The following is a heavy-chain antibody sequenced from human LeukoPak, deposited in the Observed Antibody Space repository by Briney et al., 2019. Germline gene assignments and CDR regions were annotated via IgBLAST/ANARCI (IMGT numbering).Heavy chain of an antibody. CDR1: GGSFSGYY. D-gene: IGHD2-15*01. Sequence: SETLSLTCAVYGGSFSGYYWSWIRQPPGKGLEWIGEINHSGSTNYNPSLKSRVTISVDTSKDQFSLKLSSVAAADTAVYYCAPYCGGGSCHDAYWGQGTLVTVSS. J-gene: IGHJ4*02. CDR2: INHSGST. V-gene: IGHV4-34*01. CDR3: APYCGGGSCHDAY.